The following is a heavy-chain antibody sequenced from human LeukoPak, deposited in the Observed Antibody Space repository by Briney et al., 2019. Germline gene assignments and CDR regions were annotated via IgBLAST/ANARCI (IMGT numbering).Heavy chain of an antibody. J-gene: IGHJ4*01. D-gene: IGHD3-16*01. CDR3: MSLAEHTRGFD. CDR1: GYTFTGYY. Sequence: ASVKLCCKAAGYTFTGYYMHWVRQAPGQGLEWMGGINLNSGGTKYAQKFPGRVTMTRARSISTDYMELNRMRSDDTAVYSSMSLAEHTRGFD. V-gene: IGHV1-2*02. CDR2: INLNSGGT.